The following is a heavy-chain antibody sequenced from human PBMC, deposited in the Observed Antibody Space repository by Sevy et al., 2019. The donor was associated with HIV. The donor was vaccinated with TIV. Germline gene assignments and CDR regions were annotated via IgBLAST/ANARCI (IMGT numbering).Heavy chain of an antibody. CDR2: IWNDGSSK. Sequence: GGSLRLSCAASGFTFSNYGMHWLRQAPGKGLEWVALIWNDGSSKYYADSVKGRFTISRDNSKNTLYLQMNSLRVEDTAVYFCARGSDFNDRSAKRDFDYWGQGTLVTVS. V-gene: IGHV3-33*01. CDR3: ARGSDFNDRSAKRDFDY. D-gene: IGHD3-22*01. CDR1: GFTFSNYG. J-gene: IGHJ4*02.